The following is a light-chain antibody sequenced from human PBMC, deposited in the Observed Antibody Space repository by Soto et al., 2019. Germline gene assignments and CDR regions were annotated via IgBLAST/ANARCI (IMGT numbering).Light chain of an antibody. J-gene: IGLJ2*01. V-gene: IGLV2-14*01. Sequence: QSALPQPASVSGSPGQSITISCTGTSSDVGGYNYVSWYQQHPGKAPKLMIYDVSNRPSGVSNRFSGSNSGNTASLTISGLQAEDEADYYCSSYTSRSTLVFGGGTKLTVL. CDR1: SSDVGGYNY. CDR3: SSYTSRSTLV. CDR2: DVS.